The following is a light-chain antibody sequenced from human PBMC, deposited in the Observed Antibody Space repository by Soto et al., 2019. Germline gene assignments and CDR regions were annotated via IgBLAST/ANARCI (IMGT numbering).Light chain of an antibody. CDR1: SSNIGAGYD. V-gene: IGLV1-40*01. CDR2: GNS. CDR3: QSYDSSLSGWV. J-gene: IGLJ3*02. Sequence: QSVLTQPPSVSGAPGQRVTISCNGSSSNIGAGYDVHWYQQLPGTAPKLLIYGNSNRASGVPDRFSGSKSGTSASLAITGLQAEDEADYYCQSYDSSLSGWVFGGGTKLTVL.